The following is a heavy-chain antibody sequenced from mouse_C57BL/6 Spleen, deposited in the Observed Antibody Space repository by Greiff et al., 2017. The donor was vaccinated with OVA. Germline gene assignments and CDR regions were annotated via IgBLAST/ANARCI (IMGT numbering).Heavy chain of an antibody. CDR3: ARSNWDYFDY. D-gene: IGHD4-1*01. CDR2: ISSGSSTI. V-gene: IGHV5-17*01. Sequence: EVKVVESGGGLVKPGGSLKLSCAASGFTFSDYGMHWVRQAPEKGLEWVAYISSGSSTIYYADTVKGRFTISRDNAKNTLFLQMTSLRSEDTAMYYCARSNWDYFDYWGQGTTLTVSS. CDR1: GFTFSDYG. J-gene: IGHJ2*01.